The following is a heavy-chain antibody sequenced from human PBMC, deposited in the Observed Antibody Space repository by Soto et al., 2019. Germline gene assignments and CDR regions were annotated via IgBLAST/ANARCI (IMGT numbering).Heavy chain of an antibody. Sequence: PGGSLRLSCAASGFTFSSYGMHWVRQAPGKGLEWVAVISYDGSNKYYADSVKGRFTISRDNSKNTLYLQMNSLRAEDTAVYYCAKAGYCSGGSCYHFDYLGQGTLVTVSS. D-gene: IGHD2-15*01. J-gene: IGHJ4*02. CDR2: ISYDGSNK. CDR3: AKAGYCSGGSCYHFDY. CDR1: GFTFSSYG. V-gene: IGHV3-30*18.